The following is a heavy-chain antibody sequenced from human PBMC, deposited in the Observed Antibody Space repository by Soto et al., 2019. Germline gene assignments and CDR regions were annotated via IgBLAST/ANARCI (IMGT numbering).Heavy chain of an antibody. CDR2: IYYSGGT. J-gene: IGHJ5*02. CDR1: GASIGSGDYD. CDR3: ASIYDSSGYYYGNNWFDP. V-gene: IGHV4-31*02. D-gene: IGHD3-22*01. Sequence: SETLSLTCTFSGASIGSGDYDWSWIRQHPGKGLEWIGYIYYSGGTYYNPSLKSRVTISVDTSKNQFSLELSSVTAADTAVYYCASIYDSSGYYYGNNWFDPWGQGTLLTVSS.